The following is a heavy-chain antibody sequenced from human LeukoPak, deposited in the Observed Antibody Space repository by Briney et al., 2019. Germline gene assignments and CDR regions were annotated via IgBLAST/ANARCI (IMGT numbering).Heavy chain of an antibody. CDR2: INPTGGT. V-gene: IGHV1-2*02. J-gene: IGHJ4*02. CDR3: ARDLGWSSSH. CDR1: GYTFTGHY. Sequence: AAVKVSCKASGYTFTGHYMNWVRLAPGQGLEWMGWINPTGGTTYAQKFQDRVTMTRDTSINTAYMELSGLRSDDTAVYYCARDLGWSSSHWGQGTLVTVSS. D-gene: IGHD6-6*01.